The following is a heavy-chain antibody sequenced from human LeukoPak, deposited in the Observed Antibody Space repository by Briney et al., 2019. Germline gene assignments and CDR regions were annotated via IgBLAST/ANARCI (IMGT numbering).Heavy chain of an antibody. Sequence: PGGSLRLSCAASGFTFSSSAMSWVRQAPGKGLEWVSSIGGSGDSTNHADSVKGRFSISRDNSKNTLYLQMNSLRAEDTAVYYCAKGAYSNSYYYRAFWGKGTTVTVSS. J-gene: IGHJ6*03. CDR1: GFTFSSSA. CDR2: IGGSGDST. V-gene: IGHV3-23*01. D-gene: IGHD4-11*01. CDR3: AKGAYSNSYYYRAF.